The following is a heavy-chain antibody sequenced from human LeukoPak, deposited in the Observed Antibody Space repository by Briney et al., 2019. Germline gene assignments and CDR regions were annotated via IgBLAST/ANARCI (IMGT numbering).Heavy chain of an antibody. J-gene: IGHJ4*02. CDR3: ARQHCSGGDCYFFD. CDR1: GFTFSSYG. V-gene: IGHV3-33*01. CDR2: IWYDGNNK. Sequence: PGGSLRLSCAASGFTFSSYGMHWVRQAPGKGLEWVALIWYDGNNKYYADYVKGRFTISRDNSKNTLYLQLNSLRAEDTAVYYCARQHCSGGDCYFFDWGQGTLVTVSS. D-gene: IGHD2-15*01.